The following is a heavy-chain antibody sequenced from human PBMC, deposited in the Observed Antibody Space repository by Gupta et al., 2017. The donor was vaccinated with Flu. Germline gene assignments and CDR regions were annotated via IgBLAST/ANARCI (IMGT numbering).Heavy chain of an antibody. J-gene: IGHJ3*02. D-gene: IGHD2-21*01. CDR3: ARAIGLGVGEGDVFDI. CDR1: GGSIGSSF. V-gene: IGHV4-59*01. CDR2: ISYSGST. Sequence: QVQLQESGPGLVKPSETLFPTRTVSGGSIGSSFWRWLRQPPGKGLEWIGYISYSGSTNYNPSLKRRVTISVDTSKNQFSLKLSSVTAADTAVYYCARAIGLGVGEGDVFDIWGQGTMVTVSS.